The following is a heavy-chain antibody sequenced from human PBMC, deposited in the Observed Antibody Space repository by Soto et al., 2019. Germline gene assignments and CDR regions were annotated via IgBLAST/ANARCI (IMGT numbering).Heavy chain of an antibody. CDR3: ARDPSLGPFDY. V-gene: IGHV4-38-2*02. J-gene: IGHJ4*02. CDR2: IYHSGST. D-gene: IGHD7-27*01. CDR1: GYSISSGYY. Sequence: PSETLSLTCAVSGYSISSGYYWGWIRQPPGKGLEWIGSIYHSGSTYYNPSLKSRVTISVDTSKNQFSLKLSSVTAADTAVYYCARDPSLGPFDYWGEGTMVTV.